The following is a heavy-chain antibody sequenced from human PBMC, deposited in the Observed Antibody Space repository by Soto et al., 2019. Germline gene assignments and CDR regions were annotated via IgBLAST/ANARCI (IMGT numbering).Heavy chain of an antibody. Sequence: SVTVSCTASGFPFTSSAVQWVRQARGQRPEWIGSLGVGSGNTNYAQKFQDRVTITRHMSTSTAYMELSSLRSEDTPVDYGAADPGDYYDSTGYYPSYYDYYGMDVWGQGTTVTVSS. D-gene: IGHD3-22*01. V-gene: IGHV1-58*01. CDR1: GFPFTSSA. CDR2: LGVGSGNT. CDR3: AADPGDYYDSTGYYPSYYDYYGMDV. J-gene: IGHJ6*02.